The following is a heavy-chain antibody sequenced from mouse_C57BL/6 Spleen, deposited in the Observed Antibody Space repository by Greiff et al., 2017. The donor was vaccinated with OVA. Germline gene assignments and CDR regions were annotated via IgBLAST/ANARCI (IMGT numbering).Heavy chain of an antibody. CDR2: IDPSDSET. J-gene: IGHJ4*01. Sequence: QVQLQQPGAELVRPGSSVKLSCKASGYTFTSYWMHWVKQRPIQGLEWIGNIDPSDSETHYNQKFKDKATLTVDKSSSTADMQLSSLTSEDSAVYYCARSGDGYYGGAIDYWGQGTSVTVSS. CDR1: GYTFTSYW. V-gene: IGHV1-52*01. D-gene: IGHD2-3*01. CDR3: ARSGDGYYGGAIDY.